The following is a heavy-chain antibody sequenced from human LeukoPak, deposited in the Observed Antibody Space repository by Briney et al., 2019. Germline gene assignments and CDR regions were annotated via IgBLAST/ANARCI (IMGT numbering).Heavy chain of an antibody. CDR3: ARVRRELLDYSFDY. Sequence: ASVKVSCKASGYTFTGYYMHWVRQAPGQGLEWMGWINPNSGGTNYAQKFQGRVTMTTDTSTNTAYMELRSLRSDDTAVYYCARVRRELLDYSFDYWGQGTLVTVSS. CDR1: GYTFTGYY. D-gene: IGHD1-7*01. J-gene: IGHJ4*02. V-gene: IGHV1-2*02. CDR2: INPNSGGT.